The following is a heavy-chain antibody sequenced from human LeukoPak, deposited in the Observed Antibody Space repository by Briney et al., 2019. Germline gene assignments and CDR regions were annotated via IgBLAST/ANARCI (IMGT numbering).Heavy chain of an antibody. CDR2: ISWDGGST. CDR3: ARGRRAQLRYFDWSLNPTSKYYFDY. J-gene: IGHJ4*02. Sequence: GGSLRLSCAASGFTFDDYAMHWVRQAPGKGLEWVSLISWDGGSTYYADSVKGRFTISRDNSKNSLYLQMNSLRAEDTAVYYCARGRRAQLRYFDWSLNPTSKYYFDYWGQGTLVTVSS. D-gene: IGHD3-9*01. V-gene: IGHV3-43D*03. CDR1: GFTFDDYA.